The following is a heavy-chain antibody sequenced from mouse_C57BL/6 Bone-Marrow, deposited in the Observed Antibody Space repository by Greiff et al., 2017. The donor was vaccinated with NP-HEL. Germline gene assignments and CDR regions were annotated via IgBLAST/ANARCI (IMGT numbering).Heavy chain of an antibody. Sequence: VKLQESGAELARPGASVKLSCKASGISWVKQRTGQGLEWIGEIYPRSGNTYYNEKFKGKATLTADKSSSTAYMELRSLTSEDSAVYFCARGFDYWGQGTTLTVSS. CDR3: ARGFDY. CDR2: IYPRSGNT. V-gene: IGHV1-81*01. CDR1: G. J-gene: IGHJ2*01.